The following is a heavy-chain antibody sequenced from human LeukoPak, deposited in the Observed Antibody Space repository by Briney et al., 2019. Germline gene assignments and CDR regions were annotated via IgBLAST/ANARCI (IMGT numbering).Heavy chain of an antibody. V-gene: IGHV4-30-4*01. Sequence: SETLSLTCTVSGGSISSGDYYWSWIRQPPGKGLEWIGYIYYSGSTYYNPSLKSRVTISVDTSKNQFSLKLSSVTAADTAVYYCAKRYCSGGSCQGDHYGMDVWGQGTTVTVSS. D-gene: IGHD2-15*01. CDR2: IYYSGST. CDR1: GGSISSGDYY. J-gene: IGHJ6*02. CDR3: AKRYCSGGSCQGDHYGMDV.